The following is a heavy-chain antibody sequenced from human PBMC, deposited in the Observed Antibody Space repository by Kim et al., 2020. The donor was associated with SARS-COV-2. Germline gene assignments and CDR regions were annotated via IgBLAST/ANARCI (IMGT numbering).Heavy chain of an antibody. Sequence: SETLSLTCAVYGGSFSGYYWSWIRQPPGKGLEWIGEINHSGSTNYNPSLKSRVTISVDTSKNQFSLKLSSVTAADTAVYYCARYGRSPSRWLLSRAWFDPWGQGTLVTVSS. CDR3: ARYGRSPSRWLLSRAWFDP. V-gene: IGHV4-34*01. CDR1: GGSFSGYY. CDR2: INHSGST. J-gene: IGHJ5*02. D-gene: IGHD3-3*01.